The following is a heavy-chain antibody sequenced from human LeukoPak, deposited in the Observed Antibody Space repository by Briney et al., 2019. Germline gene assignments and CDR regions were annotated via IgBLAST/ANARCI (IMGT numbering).Heavy chain of an antibody. D-gene: IGHD4-17*01. CDR3: ARRSTVTRDVDI. Sequence: GGSLRLSCAASGFNVSSNYMIWVRQAPGKGLEWVSVIYSGGDTYYADSVKGRFTISRDNSKNTVYLQVNSLRAEDTAVYYCARRSTVTRDVDIWGQGTMVTVSS. J-gene: IGHJ3*02. CDR1: GFNVSSNY. CDR2: IYSGGDT. V-gene: IGHV3-66*04.